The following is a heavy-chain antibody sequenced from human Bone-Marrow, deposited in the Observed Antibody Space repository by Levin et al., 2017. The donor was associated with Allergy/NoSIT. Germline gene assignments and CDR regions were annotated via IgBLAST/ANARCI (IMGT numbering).Heavy chain of an antibody. J-gene: IGHJ3*02. D-gene: IGHD3-10*01. Sequence: SQTLSLPCAVYGGSFRGYYWSWIRQPPGKGLEWIGELNHSGSTNYNPSLKSRVTISVDTSKHQFSLKLSFVTAADTAVYYCARCQGVAFDIWGQGTMVTVSS. CDR3: ARCQGVAFDI. CDR1: GGSFRGYY. CDR2: LNHSGST. V-gene: IGHV4-34*01.